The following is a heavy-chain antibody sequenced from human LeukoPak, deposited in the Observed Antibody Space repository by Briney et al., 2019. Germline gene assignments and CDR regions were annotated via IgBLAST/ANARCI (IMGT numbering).Heavy chain of an antibody. J-gene: IGHJ4*02. Sequence: GGSLRLSCAASGFTFSDYSMNWVRQAPGKGLEWVAFIRYDGSNKYYADSVKGRFTISRDNSKNTLYLQMNSLRAEDTAVYYCAKDAVAGGDFDYWGQGTLVTVSS. D-gene: IGHD6-19*01. CDR1: GFTFSDYS. CDR3: AKDAVAGGDFDY. CDR2: IRYDGSNK. V-gene: IGHV3-30*02.